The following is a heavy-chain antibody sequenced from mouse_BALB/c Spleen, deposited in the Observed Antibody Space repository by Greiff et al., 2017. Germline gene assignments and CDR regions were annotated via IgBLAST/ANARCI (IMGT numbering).Heavy chain of an antibody. CDR2: IFPGTGTT. D-gene: IGHD2-12*01. CDR3: ARWGDDQFAY. V-gene: IGHV1S132*01. J-gene: IGHJ3*01. CDR1: GYTFTSYW. Sequence: QVHVKQSGAELVKLGASVKLSCKTSGYTFTSYWIQWVKLRPGQGLGWIGEIFPGTGTTYYNEKFKGKATLTIDTSSSTAYMQLSSLTSEDSAVYFCARWGDDQFAYWGQGALVTVSA.